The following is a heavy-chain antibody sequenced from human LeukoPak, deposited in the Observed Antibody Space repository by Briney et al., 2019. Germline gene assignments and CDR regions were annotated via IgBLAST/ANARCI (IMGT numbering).Heavy chain of an antibody. CDR2: IKEDGSEK. V-gene: IGHV3-7*01. CDR3: ARALTTLTYEGY. D-gene: IGHD1-1*01. Sequence: PGGSLRLSCAASGFTFSDFWMSWVRQAPGKGLEWVANIKEDGSEKNCVDSVKGRFTVSRDNAKDSLYLQMNSLRAEDTAVYYCARALTTLTYEGYWGQGTLVTVSS. J-gene: IGHJ4*02. CDR1: GFTFSDFW.